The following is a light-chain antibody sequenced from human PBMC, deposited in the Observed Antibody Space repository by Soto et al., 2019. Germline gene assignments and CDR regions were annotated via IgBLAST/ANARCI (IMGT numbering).Light chain of an antibody. Sequence: DIQMTQSPSSLSASVGDRVTITCQASHDITSYLNWYQHKPGKAPKLLIYDASSLEAGVPSRFSGSGSGTDITFTISSLQPEDVATYYCQKCDYLPIFGPGTTVDFK. CDR3: QKCDYLPI. CDR2: DAS. V-gene: IGKV1-33*01. J-gene: IGKJ3*01. CDR1: HDITSY.